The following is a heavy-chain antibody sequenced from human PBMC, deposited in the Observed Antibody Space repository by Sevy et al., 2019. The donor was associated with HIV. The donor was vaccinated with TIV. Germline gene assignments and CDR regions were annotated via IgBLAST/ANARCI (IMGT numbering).Heavy chain of an antibody. V-gene: IGHV3-7*03. J-gene: IGHJ6*02. CDR3: ARDCSSTSCLWGLDV. CDR2: IKVDGGEK. Sequence: GGSLRLSCAVSGFTFRSYWMSWVRQAPGKGLEWVAQIKVDGGEKYHVDSVKGRFTISRDNAKNSLFLQMNSLRVEDTAVYYCARDCSSTSCLWGLDVWGQGTAVTVSS. D-gene: IGHD2-2*01. CDR1: GFTFRSYW.